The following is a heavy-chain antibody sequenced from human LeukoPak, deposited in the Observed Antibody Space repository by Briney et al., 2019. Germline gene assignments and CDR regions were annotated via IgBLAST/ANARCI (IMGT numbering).Heavy chain of an antibody. CDR2: IYYSGST. CDR3: ASHRDKYYYEDDY. J-gene: IGHJ4*02. D-gene: IGHD3-22*01. CDR1: GGSISSSSYY. Sequence: SETLSLTCTVSGGSISSSSYYWGWIRQPPGKGLEWIGSIYYSGSTYYNPSLKSRVTISVDTSKNQFSLKLSSVTAADTAVYCCASHRDKYYYEDDYWGQGTLVTVSS. V-gene: IGHV4-39*01.